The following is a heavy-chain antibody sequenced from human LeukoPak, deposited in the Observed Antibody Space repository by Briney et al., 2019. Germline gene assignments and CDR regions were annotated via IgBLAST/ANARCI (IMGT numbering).Heavy chain of an antibody. CDR1: GYTFTSYD. CDR2: MNPNSGNT. D-gene: IGHD1-26*01. V-gene: IGHV1-8*01. Sequence: ASVKVSCKASGYTFTSYDINWVRQATGQGLEWMGWMNPNSGNTGYAQKFQGRVTMTRNTSINTAYMELNSLTSEDTAVYYCARSSVGARRRIDYWGQGSLVTVSS. J-gene: IGHJ4*02. CDR3: ARSSVGARRRIDY.